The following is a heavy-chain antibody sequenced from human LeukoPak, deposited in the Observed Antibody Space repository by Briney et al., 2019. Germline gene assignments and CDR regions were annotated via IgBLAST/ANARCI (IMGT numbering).Heavy chain of an antibody. CDR1: GGSFSAYY. V-gene: IGHV4-34*01. D-gene: IGHD1-1*01. CDR3: ARGPTISETGYFDY. J-gene: IGHJ4*03. Sequence: PSETLSLTCAVYGGSFSAYYWSWIRQSPGKGLEWIAEINHRGDTNYNPSVKSRVGISVDTSKNRFSLRVTSLTAADTAVYYCARGPTISETGYFDYWGQGTLVTVSS. CDR2: INHRGDT.